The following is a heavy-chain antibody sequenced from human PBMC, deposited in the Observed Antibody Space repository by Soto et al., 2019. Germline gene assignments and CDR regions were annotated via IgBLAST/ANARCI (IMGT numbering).Heavy chain of an antibody. D-gene: IGHD3-3*01. CDR2: ISYDGSNE. CDR3: ARDKRVLRFLAWSYYFDF. J-gene: IGHJ4*02. CDR1: GFTFSSYG. V-gene: IGHV3-30*03. Sequence: GGSLRLSCAGSGFTFSSYGMHWVRQAPGKGLEWVAHISYDGSNEHYVDSVKGRFTISRDTSKNTLYLQMNSLRAEDTAVYYCARDKRVLRFLAWSYYFDFWGQGTLVTVSA.